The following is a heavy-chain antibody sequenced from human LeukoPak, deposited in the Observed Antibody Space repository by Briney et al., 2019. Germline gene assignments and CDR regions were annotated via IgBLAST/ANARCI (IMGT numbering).Heavy chain of an antibody. CDR3: ARGRKYCSGGSCYVGWFDP. CDR1: GGSISSYY. V-gene: IGHV4-4*07. D-gene: IGHD2-15*01. Sequence: PSETLSLTCTVSGGSISSYYWSWIRQPAGKGLEWIGRIYTSGSTNYNPSLKSRVTMSVDTSKNQFSLKLSSVTAADTAVYYCARGRKYCSGGSCYVGWFDPWGQGTLVTVSS. CDR2: IYTSGST. J-gene: IGHJ5*02.